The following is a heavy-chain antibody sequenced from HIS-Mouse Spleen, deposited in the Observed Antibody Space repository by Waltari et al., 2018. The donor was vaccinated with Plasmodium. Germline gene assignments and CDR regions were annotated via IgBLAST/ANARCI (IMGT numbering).Heavy chain of an antibody. D-gene: IGHD6-13*01. Sequence: QVQLVQSGAEVKKPGASVKVSCKASGYTFTSYDINWVRQATGQGLEWMGWMNPNRGNTGKAQKVQVMGTMTRNTSISTAYMERSSLRSEDTAGYYCARGRSTYSSSWSADFDYWGQGTLVTVSS. J-gene: IGHJ4*02. CDR3: ARGRSTYSSSWSADFDY. CDR1: GYTFTSYD. CDR2: MNPNRGNT. V-gene: IGHV1-8*01.